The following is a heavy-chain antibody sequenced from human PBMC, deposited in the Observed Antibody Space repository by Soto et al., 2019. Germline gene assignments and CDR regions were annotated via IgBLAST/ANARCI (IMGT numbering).Heavy chain of an antibody. V-gene: IGHV4-34*01. J-gene: IGHJ4*02. CDR2: INHSGST. CDR3: ARGRSPSNFDY. D-gene: IGHD4-4*01. Sequence: PSETLSLTCAVYGGSFSGYYWSWIRQPPGKGLEWIGEINHSGSTNYNPSLKSRVTISVDTSKNQFSLKLSSVTAADTAVYYCARGRSPSNFDYWGQGTLVTVSS. CDR1: GGSFSGYY.